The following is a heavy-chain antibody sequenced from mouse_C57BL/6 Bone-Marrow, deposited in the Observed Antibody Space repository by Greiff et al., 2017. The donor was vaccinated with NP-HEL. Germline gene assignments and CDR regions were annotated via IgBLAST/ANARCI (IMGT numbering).Heavy chain of an antibody. CDR2: ISSGSSTI. CDR1: GFTFSDYG. D-gene: IGHD1-1*01. J-gene: IGHJ4*01. Sequence: EVQGVESGGGLVKPGGSLKLSCAASGFTFSDYGMHWVRQAPEKGLEWVAYISSGSSTIYYADTVKGRFTISRDNAKNTLFLQMTSLRSEDTAMYYCARPITTVVGDYAMDYWGQGTSVTVSS. V-gene: IGHV5-17*01. CDR3: ARPITTVVGDYAMDY.